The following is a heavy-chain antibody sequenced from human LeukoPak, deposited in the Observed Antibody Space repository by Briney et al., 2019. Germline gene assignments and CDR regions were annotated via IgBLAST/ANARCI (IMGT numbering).Heavy chain of an antibody. CDR3: ARGSDDYVWGSYRLSDY. D-gene: IGHD3-16*02. CDR2: INTNTGNP. CDR1: GYTFTSYA. V-gene: IGHV7-4-1*02. Sequence: ASVKVSCTASGYTFTSYAMNWVRQAPGQGLEWMGWINTNTGNPTYAQGFTGRFVFSLDTSVSTAYLQISSLKAEDTAVHYCARGSDDYVWGSYRLSDYWGQGTLVTVSS. J-gene: IGHJ4*02.